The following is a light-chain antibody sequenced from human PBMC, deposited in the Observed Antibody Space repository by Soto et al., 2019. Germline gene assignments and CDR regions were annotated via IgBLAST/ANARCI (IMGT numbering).Light chain of an antibody. V-gene: IGLV1-40*01. CDR2: GNS. J-gene: IGLJ1*01. CDR3: QSYDSSLSALYV. Sequence: QSVLTQPPSVAGAPGQRITISCTGSSSNIGAGYDVQWYQQLPGTAPKLLIYGNSHRPSGVPDRFSGSKSGPSASLAITGLQTEDEADYYCQSYDSSLSALYVLGTGTKLTVL. CDR1: SSNIGAGYD.